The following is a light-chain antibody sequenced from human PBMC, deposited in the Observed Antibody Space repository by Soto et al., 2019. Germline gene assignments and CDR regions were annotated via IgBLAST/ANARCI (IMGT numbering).Light chain of an antibody. Sequence: DIVLTQSPLSLPVTPGEPASISCRSSQSLLSSNGNNYLDWYLQKPGQSPQVLIYLGSNRASGVPDRFSGSGSGTDFTLKISRVEAEDFGVYYCMQGLTTPLTFGGGTKVEIK. CDR2: LGS. CDR3: MQGLTTPLT. J-gene: IGKJ4*01. CDR1: QSLLSSNGNNY. V-gene: IGKV2-28*01.